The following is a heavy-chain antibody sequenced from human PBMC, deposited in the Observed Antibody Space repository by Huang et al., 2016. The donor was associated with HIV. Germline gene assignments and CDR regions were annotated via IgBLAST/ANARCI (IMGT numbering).Heavy chain of an antibody. D-gene: IGHD5-12*01. CDR1: GFTFNYSG. J-gene: IGHJ4*02. Sequence: QVQLVESGGAVVQPGRSLRLSCTASGFTFNYSGMHWVRQAPGKGLEWVAVVSADGNIKKDVDSVKGRFTISRDKTQNMLYLQINNLRGEDTALYHCAKASRGGFELDFWGQGTLVTVSS. CDR3: AKASRGGFELDF. V-gene: IGHV3-30*18. CDR2: VSADGNIK.